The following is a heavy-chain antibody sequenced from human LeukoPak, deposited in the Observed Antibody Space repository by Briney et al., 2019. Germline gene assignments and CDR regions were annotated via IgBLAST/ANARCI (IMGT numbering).Heavy chain of an antibody. CDR2: IIAYNGNT. CDR3: ARVTIPIVVVPAAIRVPDY. CDR1: GYTFTSYV. J-gene: IGHJ4*02. V-gene: IGHV1-18*01. Sequence: ASVKVSCKASGYTFTSYVISWVRQAPGQGLEWIGWIIAYNGNTNYAQKLQGRVTMTTDTSTSTAYMELRSLRSDDTAVYYCARVTIPIVVVPAAIRVPDYWGQGTLVTVSS. D-gene: IGHD2-2*02.